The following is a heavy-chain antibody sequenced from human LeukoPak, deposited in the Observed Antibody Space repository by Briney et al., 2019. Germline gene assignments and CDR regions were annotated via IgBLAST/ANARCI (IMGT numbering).Heavy chain of an antibody. Sequence: GGSLRLSYAASGFTFSSYGMHWVRQAPGKGLEWVAFIRYDGSNKYYADSVKGRLTISRDNSKNTLYLQMNSLRAEDTAVYYCAKAGESGYGYTYFDYWGQGTLVTVSS. CDR1: GFTFSSYG. CDR3: AKAGESGYGYTYFDY. D-gene: IGHD3-22*01. V-gene: IGHV3-30*02. CDR2: IRYDGSNK. J-gene: IGHJ4*02.